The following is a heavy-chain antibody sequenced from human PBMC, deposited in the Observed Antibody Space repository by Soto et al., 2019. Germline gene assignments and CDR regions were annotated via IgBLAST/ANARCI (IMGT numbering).Heavy chain of an antibody. CDR3: ARSLGEFSVPLPTSILTRPPLYFYYGMDV. CDR2: IYPGDSDT. J-gene: IGHJ6*02. D-gene: IGHD3-16*01. CDR1: GYNFTNFW. V-gene: IGHV5-51*01. Sequence: EVQLVQSGAEVKKPGESLKISCKGSGYNFTNFWIGWVRQMPGKGLEWIGNIYPGDSDTRYSPSFQGQVTISADKSINTAYLQWSSLWASDTAMYFCARSLGEFSVPLPTSILTRPPLYFYYGMDVWGQGTTVTVSS.